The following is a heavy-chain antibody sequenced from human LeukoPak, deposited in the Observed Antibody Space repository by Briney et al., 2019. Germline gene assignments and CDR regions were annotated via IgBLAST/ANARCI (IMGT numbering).Heavy chain of an antibody. D-gene: IGHD5-18*01. J-gene: IGHJ4*02. Sequence: GESLKISCKGSGYSFTSYWIGWVRQMPGKGLEXXXXXXPGDSDTRYSPSFQGQVTISADKSISTAYLQWSSLKASDTAMYYCARLGSPDQNVDTAMLTSFDYWGQGTLVTVSS. V-gene: IGHV5-51*01. CDR1: GYSFTSYW. CDR2: XXPGDSDT. CDR3: ARLGSPDQNVDTAMLTSFDY.